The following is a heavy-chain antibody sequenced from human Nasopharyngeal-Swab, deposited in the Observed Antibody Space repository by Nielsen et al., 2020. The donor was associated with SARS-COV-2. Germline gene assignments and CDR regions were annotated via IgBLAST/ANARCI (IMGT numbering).Heavy chain of an antibody. CDR3: ARERQLPQYYYYYYYMGV. D-gene: IGHD2-2*01. CDR2: INHSGST. V-gene: IGHV4-34*01. J-gene: IGHJ6*03. CDR1: GGSFSGYY. Sequence: LSCAVYGGSFSGYYWSWIRQPPGKGLEWIGEINHSGSTNYNPSLKSRVTISVDTSKNQFSLKLSSVTAADTAVYYCARERQLPQYYYYYYYMGVWGKGTTVTVSS.